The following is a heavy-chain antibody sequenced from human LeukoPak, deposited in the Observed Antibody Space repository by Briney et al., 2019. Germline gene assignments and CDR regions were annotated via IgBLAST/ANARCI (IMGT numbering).Heavy chain of an antibody. CDR1: GFTFSNYN. CDR2: ISSSSSYI. CDR3: ARDKSGYSGYDLDY. Sequence: GGSLRLSCAASGFTFSNYNMNWVRQTPGKGLEWVSSISSSSSYIYYADSVKGRFTISRDNAKNSLYLQMNSLRAEDTAAYYCARDKSGYSGYDLDYWGQGSLVTVSS. V-gene: IGHV3-21*01. J-gene: IGHJ4*02. D-gene: IGHD5-12*01.